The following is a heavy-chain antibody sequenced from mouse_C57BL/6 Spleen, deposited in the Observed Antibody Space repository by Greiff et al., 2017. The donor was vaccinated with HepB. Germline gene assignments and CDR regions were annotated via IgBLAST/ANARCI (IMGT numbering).Heavy chain of an antibody. CDR3: ARSGYGSRDWYFDV. CDR2: INPSNGGT. J-gene: IGHJ1*03. Sequence: QVQLQQPGPELVKPGASVKLSCKASGYTFTSYWMHWVKQRPGQGLDWIGNINPSNGGTNYNEKFKSKSTLTVDKSSSTAYMQLSSLTSEDSAVYYCARSGYGSRDWYFDVWGTGTTVTVSS. CDR1: GYTFTSYW. V-gene: IGHV1-53*01. D-gene: IGHD1-1*01.